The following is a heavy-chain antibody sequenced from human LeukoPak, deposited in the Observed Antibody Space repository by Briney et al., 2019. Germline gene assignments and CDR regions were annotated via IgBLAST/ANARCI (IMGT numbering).Heavy chain of an antibody. J-gene: IGHJ4*02. CDR2: ISKDGSDT. D-gene: IGHD6-13*01. CDR3: AGDSAAAGLFDY. CDR1: GFTFSSYA. Sequence: GGSLRLSCAASGFTFSSYAMFWVRQAPGKGLEWVTIISKDGSDTFYADSVRGRFTISRDNSKNMLYLQLNSLTTEDTALYYCAGDSAAAGLFDYWGQGTLVTVSS. V-gene: IGHV3-30-3*01.